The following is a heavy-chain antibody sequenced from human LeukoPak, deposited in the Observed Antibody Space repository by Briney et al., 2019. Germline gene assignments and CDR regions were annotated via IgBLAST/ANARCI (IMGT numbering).Heavy chain of an antibody. CDR3: AKDGRNYDFCSGYIV. CDR2: IRYDGSNK. D-gene: IGHD3-3*01. J-gene: IGHJ4*02. V-gene: IGHV3-30*02. Sequence: GGSLRLSCAASGFTFSSYGMHWVRQAPGKGLEWVAFIRYDGSNKYYADSVKGRFTISRDNSKNTLYLQMNSLRAEDTAVYYCAKDGRNYDFCSGYIVWGQGTLVTVSS. CDR1: GFTFSSYG.